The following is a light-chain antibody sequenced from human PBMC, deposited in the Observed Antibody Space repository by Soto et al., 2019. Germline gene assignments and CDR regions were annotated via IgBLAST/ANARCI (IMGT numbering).Light chain of an antibody. Sequence: DIQMTQSPSTLSASVGAGVTITCRASQTISGWLAWYQQRPGKAPNLLISDASSLRSGVPSRFSGSGSGTEFTLTISSLQPDDFGSYYCQQYKSYPWTFGHGTTVEVK. CDR2: DAS. CDR3: QQYKSYPWT. V-gene: IGKV1-5*01. CDR1: QTISGW. J-gene: IGKJ1*01.